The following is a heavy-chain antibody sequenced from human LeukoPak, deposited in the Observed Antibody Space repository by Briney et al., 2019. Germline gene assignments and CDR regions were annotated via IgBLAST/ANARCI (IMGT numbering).Heavy chain of an antibody. D-gene: IGHD1-14*01. CDR1: GFTFSSYG. V-gene: IGHV3-33*01. J-gene: IGHJ4*02. CDR3: AREGPTRKGDY. CDR2: IWYDGSNK. Sequence: PGRSLRLSCAASGFTFSSYGMHWVRQAPGKGLEWVAVIWYDGSNKYYADSVKGRFTISRDNSKNTLSLQMNSLRAEDTAVYYCAREGPTRKGDYWGQGTLVTVSS.